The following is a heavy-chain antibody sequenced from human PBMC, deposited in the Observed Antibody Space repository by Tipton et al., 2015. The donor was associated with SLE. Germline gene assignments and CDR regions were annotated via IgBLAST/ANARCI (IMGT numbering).Heavy chain of an antibody. V-gene: IGHV4-39*07. D-gene: IGHD5-12*01. CDR1: GGSVSSGSYY. CDR3: ARWVSGYADY. CDR2: IYYSGST. J-gene: IGHJ4*02. Sequence: TLSLTCTVSGGSVSSGSYYWAWIRQPPGKGPEWIGTIYYSGSTYYYPSLKSRITISVDTSKNQFSLEVRSVTAADTAVYYCARWVSGYADYWGQGTLVTVSS.